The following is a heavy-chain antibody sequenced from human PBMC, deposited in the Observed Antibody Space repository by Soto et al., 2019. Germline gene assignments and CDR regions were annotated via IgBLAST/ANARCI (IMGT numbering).Heavy chain of an antibody. CDR2: IIPILGIA. CDR1: GGTFSSYT. V-gene: IGHV1-69*02. Sequence: SVKVSCKASGGTFSSYTISWVRQAPGQGLEWMGRIIPILGIANYAQKFQGRVTITADKSTSTAYMELSSLRSEDAAVYYCARAIMYYYDSSGSDAFDIWGQGTMVTVSS. J-gene: IGHJ3*02. CDR3: ARAIMYYYDSSGSDAFDI. D-gene: IGHD3-22*01.